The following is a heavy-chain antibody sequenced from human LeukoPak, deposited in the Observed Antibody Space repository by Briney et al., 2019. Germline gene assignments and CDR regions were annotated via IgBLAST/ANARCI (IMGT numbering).Heavy chain of an antibody. V-gene: IGHV4-61*02. D-gene: IGHD5-12*01. CDR3: ARDAYGGYVYYYYYMDV. CDR2: IYTSGST. J-gene: IGHJ6*03. CDR1: GGSISSGSYY. Sequence: PSETLSLTCTVSGGSISSGSYYWSWIRQPAGKGLEWIGRIYTSGSTNYNPSLKSRVTISVDTSKNQFSLKLSSVTAADTAVYYCARDAYGGYVYYYYYMDVWGKGTTVTVSS.